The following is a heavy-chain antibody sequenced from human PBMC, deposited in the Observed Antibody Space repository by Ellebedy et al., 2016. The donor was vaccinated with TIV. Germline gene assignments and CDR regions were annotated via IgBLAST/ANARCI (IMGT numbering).Heavy chain of an antibody. CDR3: ARDFLPTSPDYFDF. Sequence: SLKISXAASGFSFNDYAMHWVRQGPGKGLEWVSGVNWNSGSIGYADSVKGRFIISRDNSKNSVYLEMNSLRPDDTAVYYCARDFLPTSPDYFDFWGHGTLVTISS. CDR2: VNWNSGSI. CDR1: GFSFNDYA. J-gene: IGHJ4*01. D-gene: IGHD1-14*01. V-gene: IGHV3-9*01.